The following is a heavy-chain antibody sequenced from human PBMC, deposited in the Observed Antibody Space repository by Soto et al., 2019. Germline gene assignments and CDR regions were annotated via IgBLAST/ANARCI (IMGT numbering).Heavy chain of an antibody. CDR1: GGSISSGGYY. V-gene: IGHV4-31*03. CDR3: ARGSSIAGISYGMDV. Sequence: QVQLQESGPGLVKPSQTLSLTCTVSGGSISSGGYYWTWIRQHPGKGLEWIGYNYYSGITYYNPSLTCRLTISLDPSKNQYSLTLSSVTAADKAVYYCARGSSIAGISYGMDVWGQGTTVTVSS. J-gene: IGHJ6*02. D-gene: IGHD6-6*01. CDR2: NYYSGIT.